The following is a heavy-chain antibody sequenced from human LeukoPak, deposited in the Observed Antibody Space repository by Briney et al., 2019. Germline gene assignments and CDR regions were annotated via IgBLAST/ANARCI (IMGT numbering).Heavy chain of an antibody. Sequence: PSGTLSLTCAVSGGSISSSNWWSWVRQPPGKGLEWIGEIYHSGSTNYNPSLKSRVTISVDKSKNQFSLKLSSVTAADTAVYYCARDSSSWYYYYGMDVWGQGTTVTVSS. D-gene: IGHD6-13*01. CDR2: IYHSGST. V-gene: IGHV4-4*02. CDR1: GGSISSSNW. J-gene: IGHJ6*02. CDR3: ARDSSSWYYYYGMDV.